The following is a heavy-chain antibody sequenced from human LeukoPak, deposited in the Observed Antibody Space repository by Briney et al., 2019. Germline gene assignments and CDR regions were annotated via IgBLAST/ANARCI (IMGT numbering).Heavy chain of an antibody. CDR3: ARGRSTYCSSTSCYYYYYYGMDV. J-gene: IGHJ6*04. V-gene: IGHV1-2*04. D-gene: IGHD2-2*01. Sequence: ASVNVSCKASGYTFTGYYMHWVRQAPGQGLEWMGWINTNSGGTNNSQKFQGWVTMTRDTSISTAYMALSRLRSDDTAVYYCARGRSTYCSSTSCYYYYYYGMDVWGKGTTVTVSS. CDR2: INTNSGGT. CDR1: GYTFTGYY.